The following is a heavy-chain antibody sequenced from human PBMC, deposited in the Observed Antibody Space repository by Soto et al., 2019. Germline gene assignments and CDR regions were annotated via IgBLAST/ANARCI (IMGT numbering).Heavy chain of an antibody. CDR3: AGSDYDFWGGYWQPRIDY. CDR1: GGSISSYY. Sequence: PSETLSLTCTVSGGSISSYYWSWIRQPPGKGLEWIGYIYYSGSTNYNPSLKSRVTISVDTSKNQFSLKLSSVTAADTAVFYCAGSDYDFWGGYWQPRIDYWGQGTLVTVSS. V-gene: IGHV4-59*08. CDR2: IYYSGST. J-gene: IGHJ4*02. D-gene: IGHD3-3*01.